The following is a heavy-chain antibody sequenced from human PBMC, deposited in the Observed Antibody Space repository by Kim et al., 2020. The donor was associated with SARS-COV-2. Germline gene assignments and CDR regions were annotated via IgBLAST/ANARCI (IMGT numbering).Heavy chain of an antibody. D-gene: IGHD1-7*01. CDR1: GYTFTGYY. CDR2: INPNSGGT. J-gene: IGHJ6*03. V-gene: IGHV1-2*06. CDR3: ASNWNYGYYYYYMDV. Sequence: ASVKVSCKASGYTFTGYYMHWVRQAPGQGLEWMGRINPNSGGTNYAQKFQGRVTMTRDTSISTAYMELSRLRSDDTAVYYCASNWNYGYYYYYMDVWGKGTTVTVSS.